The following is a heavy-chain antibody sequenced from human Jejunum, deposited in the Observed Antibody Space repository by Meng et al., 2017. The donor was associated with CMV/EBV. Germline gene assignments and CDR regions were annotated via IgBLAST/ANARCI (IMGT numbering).Heavy chain of an antibody. J-gene: IGHJ5*02. V-gene: IGHV3-21*01. D-gene: IGHD2-8*01. CDR3: ARDNGGNSAFDP. CDR2: ISSGSSFK. Sequence: ASGLSVRCPDLNWPRRAPGRGLEWVSSISSGSSFKDYIDSVRGRFTVSRDNAKNSLFLQMNGLRAEDTAVYYCARDNGGNSAFDPWGQGTLVTVSS. CDR1: GLSVRCPD.